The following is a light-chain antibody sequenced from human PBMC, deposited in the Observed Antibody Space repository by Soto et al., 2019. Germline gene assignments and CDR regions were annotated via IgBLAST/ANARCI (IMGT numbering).Light chain of an antibody. V-gene: IGLV2-8*01. CDR1: SSDVGAYDH. CDR3: SSDAGDHNYV. Sequence: QSVLPQPPSASGSPGQSVTIPCTGTSSDVGAYDHVSWYQQHPGKAPKLIIYELAKRPAGVPDRFSGSKSGNTASLTVSGLQAEDEADYFCSSDAGDHNYVFGTGTKVTVL. CDR2: ELA. J-gene: IGLJ1*01.